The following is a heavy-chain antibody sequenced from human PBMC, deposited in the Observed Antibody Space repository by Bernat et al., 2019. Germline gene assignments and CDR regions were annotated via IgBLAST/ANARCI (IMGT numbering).Heavy chain of an antibody. D-gene: IGHD4-17*01. CDR2: IWHDGSNE. J-gene: IGHJ6*02. CDR3: ARVSLYGAPASAMDV. V-gene: IGHV3-33*08. CDR1: GFTFSSYS. Sequence: VQLVESGGGLVKPGGSLRLSCAASGFTFSSYSMNWVRQAPGKGLEWVAVIWHDGSNENYADSVKGRFTISRDNSKNTLYLQMNGLRAEDAAVYYCARVSLYGAPASAMDVWGQGTTVTVSS.